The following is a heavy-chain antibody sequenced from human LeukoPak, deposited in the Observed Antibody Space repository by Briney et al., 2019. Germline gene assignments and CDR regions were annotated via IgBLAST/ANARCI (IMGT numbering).Heavy chain of an antibody. CDR1: GYTFTSYD. CDR3: ARGAKRITIFGVVTFYGMDV. CDR2: MNPNSGNT. J-gene: IGHJ6*02. Sequence: ASVKVSCKASGYTFTSYDINWVRQATGQGLEWMGWMNPNSGNTGYAQKFQGRVTMTRNTSISTAYMELSSLRSEDTAVYYCARGAKRITIFGVVTFYGMDVWGQGTTVTVSS. V-gene: IGHV1-8*01. D-gene: IGHD3-3*01.